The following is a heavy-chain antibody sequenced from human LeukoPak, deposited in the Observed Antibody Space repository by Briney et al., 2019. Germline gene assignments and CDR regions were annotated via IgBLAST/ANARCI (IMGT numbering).Heavy chain of an antibody. J-gene: IGHJ4*02. Sequence: GASVKVSCKASGGTFSSYAISWVRQAPGQGLEWMGGIIPIFGTANYAQKFQGRVTITADESTSTAYMELSSLRSEDTAVYYCASSPHDSSGYYYSDYWGQGTLVTVSS. CDR2: IIPIFGTA. CDR3: ASSPHDSSGYYYSDY. D-gene: IGHD3-22*01. V-gene: IGHV1-69*13. CDR1: GGTFSSYA.